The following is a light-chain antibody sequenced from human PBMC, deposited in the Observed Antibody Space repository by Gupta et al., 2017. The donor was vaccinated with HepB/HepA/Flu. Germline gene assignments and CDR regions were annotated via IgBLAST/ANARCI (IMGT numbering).Light chain of an antibody. CDR3: QQYYSYPLA. J-gene: IGKJ1*01. Sequence: IRMIQSPSSFSASTGDRVTITCRASQGISSYLAWYQQKPGKAPKLLIYAASTLQSGVPSRFSGSGSGTDFTLTISCLQSEDFATYYCQQYYSYPLAFGQGTKVEIK. CDR2: AAS. V-gene: IGKV1-8*01. CDR1: QGISSY.